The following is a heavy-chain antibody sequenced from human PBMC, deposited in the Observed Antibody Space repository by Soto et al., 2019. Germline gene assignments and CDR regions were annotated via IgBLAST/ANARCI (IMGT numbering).Heavy chain of an antibody. Sequence: EVQLVESGGGLIQLGGSLRLSCAVSGFTVTINYMSWVRQAPGKGLEWVSVIYSGGSTYYADSVKGRFTISRDNSKNTLYLQMNSLRGEDTAVYYCHGYGYWGQGTLVTVSS. J-gene: IGHJ4*02. CDR2: IYSGGST. CDR3: HGYGY. V-gene: IGHV3-53*01. D-gene: IGHD5-12*01. CDR1: GFTVTINY.